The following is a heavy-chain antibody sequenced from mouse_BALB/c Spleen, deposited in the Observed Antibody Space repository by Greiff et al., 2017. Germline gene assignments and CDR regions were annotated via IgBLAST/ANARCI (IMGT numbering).Heavy chain of an antibody. Sequence: EVQGVESGGGLVQPGGSRKLSCAASGFTFSSFGMHWVRQAPEKGLEWVAYISSGSSTIYYADTVKGRFTISRDNPKNTLFLQMTSLRSEDTAMYYCARLRSSYAMDYWGQGTSVTVSS. D-gene: IGHD1-1*01. CDR2: ISSGSSTI. CDR3: ARLRSSYAMDY. CDR1: GFTFSSFG. V-gene: IGHV5-17*02. J-gene: IGHJ4*01.